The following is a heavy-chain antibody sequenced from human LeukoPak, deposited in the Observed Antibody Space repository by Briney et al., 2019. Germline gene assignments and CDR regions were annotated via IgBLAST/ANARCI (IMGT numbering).Heavy chain of an antibody. CDR3: ARDGLYSGSPVKGGY. D-gene: IGHD1-26*01. J-gene: IGHJ4*02. V-gene: IGHV3-21*01. CDR2: ISSSSSYI. Sequence: GGSLRLSCAASGFTFSSYSMNWVRQAPGKGLEWVSSISSSSSYIYYADSVKGRFTISRDNAKNSLYLQMNSLRAEDTAVYYCARDGLYSGSPVKGGYWGQGTLVTVSS. CDR1: GFTFSSYS.